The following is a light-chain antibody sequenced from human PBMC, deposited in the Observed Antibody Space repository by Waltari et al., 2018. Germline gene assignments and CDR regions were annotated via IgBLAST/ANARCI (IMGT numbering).Light chain of an antibody. CDR1: RSNFGSNY. CDR2: RNT. CDR3: AAWDDSLRGVV. J-gene: IGLJ2*01. Sequence: QSVLTQPPSASETPGQRVTLSCSGSRSNFGSNYVYWYQQLPGTAPKRLIYRNTQRPSGVPDRFSGSKSGTSASLAISGLRSEDEAVYYCAAWDDSLRGVVFGGGTKLTVL. V-gene: IGLV1-47*01.